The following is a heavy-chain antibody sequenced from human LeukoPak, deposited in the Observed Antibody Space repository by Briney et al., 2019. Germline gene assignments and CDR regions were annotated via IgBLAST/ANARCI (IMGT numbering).Heavy chain of an antibody. CDR3: ARDHSYGPDAFDI. J-gene: IGHJ3*02. Sequence: GGSLRLSCAASGFTFSSYDMHWVRQTTGKGLEWVSAIGTAVDTSYAGSVKGRFTISRDNSKNSLYLQMNSLRAEDTALYHCARDHSYGPDAFDIWGQGTMVTVSS. CDR1: GFTFSSYD. V-gene: IGHV3-13*01. CDR2: IGTAVDT. D-gene: IGHD5-18*01.